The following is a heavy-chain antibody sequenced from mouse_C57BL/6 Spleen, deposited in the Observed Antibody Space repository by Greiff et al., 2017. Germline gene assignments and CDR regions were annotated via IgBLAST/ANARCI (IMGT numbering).Heavy chain of an antibody. Sequence: EVKLQESGPGLVKPSQSLSLTCSVTGYSITSGYYWNWIRQFPGNKLEWMGYISYDGSNNYNPSLKNRISITRDTSKNQFFLKLNSVTTEDTATYYCARDTRITTVVATDAMDYWGQGTSVTVAS. J-gene: IGHJ4*01. CDR3: ARDTRITTVVATDAMDY. CDR2: ISYDGSN. CDR1: GYSITSGYY. D-gene: IGHD1-1*01. V-gene: IGHV3-6*01.